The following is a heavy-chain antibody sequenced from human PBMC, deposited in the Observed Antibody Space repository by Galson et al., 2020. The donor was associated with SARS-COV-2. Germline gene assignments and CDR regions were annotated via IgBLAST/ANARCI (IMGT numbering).Heavy chain of an antibody. V-gene: IGHV1-46*01. CDR2: INPSGGST. CDR1: GYTFTSYY. CDR3: AREIDQDTAMANYYYYGMDV. D-gene: IGHD5-18*01. Sequence: ASVKVSCKASGYTFTSYYMHWVRQAPGQGLEWMGIINPSGGSTSYAQKFQGRVTMTRDTSTSTVYMELSSLRSEDTAVYYCAREIDQDTAMANYYYYGMDVWGQGTTVTVSS. J-gene: IGHJ6*02.